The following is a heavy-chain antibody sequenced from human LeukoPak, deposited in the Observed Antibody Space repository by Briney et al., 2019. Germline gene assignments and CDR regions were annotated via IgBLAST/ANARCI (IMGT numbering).Heavy chain of an antibody. J-gene: IGHJ2*01. Sequence: PGGSLRLSCAASGFTFSSHGISWVRRAPGKGREWVSGVSGSGGSTFYADSVKGRFTISRDNSKGTVYMEMNSLRADETAVYYCARTNGYFDLWGRGTLVTVSS. CDR3: ARTNGYFDL. V-gene: IGHV3-23*01. CDR2: VSGSGGST. D-gene: IGHD1/OR15-1a*01. CDR1: GFTFSSHG.